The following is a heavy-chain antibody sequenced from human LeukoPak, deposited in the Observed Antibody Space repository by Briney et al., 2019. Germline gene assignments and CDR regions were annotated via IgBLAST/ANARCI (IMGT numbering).Heavy chain of an antibody. J-gene: IGHJ4*02. D-gene: IGHD2-15*01. V-gene: IGHV3-11*06. CDR1: GFTFSDYY. CDR2: ITSSSTYT. Sequence: GGSLRLSCAASGFTFSDYYMSWIRQAPGKGLEWVSYITSSSTYTNYADSVKGRFTISRDNAKNSLSLQMNSLRAEDTAVYYCARDWCGGGSCYYFDHWGQGTLVTVSS. CDR3: ARDWCGGGSCYYFDH.